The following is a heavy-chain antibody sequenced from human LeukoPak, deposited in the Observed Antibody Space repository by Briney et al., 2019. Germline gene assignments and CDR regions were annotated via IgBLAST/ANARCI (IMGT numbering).Heavy chain of an antibody. V-gene: IGHV4-59*01. Sequence: SETLSLSCTVSGGSISNYYWSWFRQPPGKGLEWIGYIYYSGSTKYNPSLKSRVTISVDTSKNQFSLKLSSVTAADTAVYYCAREGPSSSGSYLNCFDPWGQGTLVTVSS. CDR1: GGSISNYY. CDR3: AREGPSSSGSYLNCFDP. J-gene: IGHJ5*02. D-gene: IGHD1-26*01. CDR2: IYYSGST.